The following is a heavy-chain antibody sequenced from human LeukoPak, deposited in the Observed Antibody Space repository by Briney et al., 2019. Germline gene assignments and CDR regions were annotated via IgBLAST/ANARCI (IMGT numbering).Heavy chain of an antibody. CDR3: ARQVAATDFDF. CDR1: GFTFSSYS. CDR2: ISTGSLTI. J-gene: IGHJ4*02. V-gene: IGHV3-48*02. Sequence: GGSLRLSCAASGFTFSSYSMSWVRQAPGKGLEWVSFISTGSLTIYYADSVKGRFTISRDDARNSLYLQMNRLRDEDTAVYYCARQVAATDFDFWGQGTLVTVSS. D-gene: IGHD2-15*01.